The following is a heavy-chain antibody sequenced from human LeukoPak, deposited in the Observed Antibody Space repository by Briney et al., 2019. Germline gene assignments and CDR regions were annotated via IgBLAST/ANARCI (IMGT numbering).Heavy chain of an antibody. CDR1: GGSISNHY. Sequence: SETLSLTCNVSGGSISNHYWSWIRQPPGKGLEWIGYIHYSGSTKYNPSLKSRVIISVDLSKNHFSLKLTSVTAADTAVYYCARGFSRYSRSPFEYWGQGTLVTVSS. D-gene: IGHD3-9*01. CDR3: ARGFSRYSRSPFEY. CDR2: IHYSGST. J-gene: IGHJ4*02. V-gene: IGHV4-59*08.